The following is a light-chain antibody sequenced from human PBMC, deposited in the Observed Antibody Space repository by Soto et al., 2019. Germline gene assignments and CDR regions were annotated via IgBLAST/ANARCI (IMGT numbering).Light chain of an antibody. Sequence: DIQMTQSPSSLSASVGDRVTITCRASQRISTSLNWYQQKPGKAPNLLIYAASSLQSGVSSRFSGSGSGTDFTLTISSLQPEDFATYYCQQSYSTPRSFGQGTKLEI. CDR1: QRISTS. CDR2: AAS. CDR3: QQSYSTPRS. V-gene: IGKV1-39*01. J-gene: IGKJ2*01.